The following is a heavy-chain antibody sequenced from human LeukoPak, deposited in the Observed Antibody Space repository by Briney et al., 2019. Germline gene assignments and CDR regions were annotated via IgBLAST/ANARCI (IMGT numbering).Heavy chain of an antibody. D-gene: IGHD4-23*01. J-gene: IGHJ4*02. Sequence: DPGGSLRLSCAASGFTFSSYWMNWVRQAPGKGLEWVATVKQDGRDKYYVDSVKGRFTISRDDAKNSLYLQVSSLRAEDTAIYYCAKVRTTVVTPYDYWGQGTLVTVSS. V-gene: IGHV3-7*03. CDR3: AKVRTTVVTPYDY. CDR2: VKQDGRDK. CDR1: GFTFSSYW.